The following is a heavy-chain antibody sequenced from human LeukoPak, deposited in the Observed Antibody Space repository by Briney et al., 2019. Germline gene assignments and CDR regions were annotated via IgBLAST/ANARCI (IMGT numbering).Heavy chain of an antibody. V-gene: IGHV4-39*01. CDR1: GGSISSSSYY. J-gene: IGHJ5*02. Sequence: PSETLSLTCTVSGGSISSSSYYWGWIRQPPGKGLEWIGSIYYSGSTYYNPSLKSRVTISVDTSKNQFSLKLSSVTAADTAVYYCARHLTTWRTLSCWFDPWGQGTLVTVSS. CDR3: ARHLTTWRTLSCWFDP. D-gene: IGHD4-17*01. CDR2: IYYSGST.